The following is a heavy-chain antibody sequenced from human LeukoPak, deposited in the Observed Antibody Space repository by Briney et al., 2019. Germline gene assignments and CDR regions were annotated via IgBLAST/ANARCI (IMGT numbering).Heavy chain of an antibody. Sequence: PGGSLRLSCAASGFTFSSYAMSWVRQAPGKGLEWVSAISGSGGSTYYADSVKGRFTISRDNSKNTLYLQMNSLRAEDTAVYYCAKDPHYDFWSGARMDVWGKGTTVTVSS. V-gene: IGHV3-23*01. CDR3: AKDPHYDFWSGARMDV. CDR1: GFTFSSYA. D-gene: IGHD3-3*01. J-gene: IGHJ6*03. CDR2: ISGSGGST.